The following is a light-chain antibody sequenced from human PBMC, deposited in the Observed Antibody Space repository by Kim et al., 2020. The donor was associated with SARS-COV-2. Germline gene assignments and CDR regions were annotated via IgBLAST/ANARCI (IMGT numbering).Light chain of an antibody. V-gene: IGLV1-44*01. CDR3: AAWDDSLNAVV. CDR2: KSH. CDR1: ISNIGSNS. J-gene: IGLJ2*01. Sequence: ELTQPPSASGTPGQRVTIPCSGNISNIGSNSVNWYQQLPGTAPKLLISKSHQRPSGVPDRFSGSKSGTSASLAISGLQSEDEADYYCAAWDDSLNAVVFGGGTHLTVL.